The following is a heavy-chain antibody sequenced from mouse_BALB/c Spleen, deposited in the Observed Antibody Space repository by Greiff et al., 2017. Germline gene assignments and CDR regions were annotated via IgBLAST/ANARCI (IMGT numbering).Heavy chain of an antibody. D-gene: IGHD3-2*02. CDR2: ISSGGSYT. J-gene: IGHJ3*01. V-gene: IGHV5-9-4*01. Sequence: EVQLQESGGGLVKPGGSLKLSCAASGFTFSSYAMSWVRQSPEKRLEWVAEISSGGSYTYYPDTVTGRFTISRDNAKNTLYLEMSSLRSEDTAMYYCAILSPRFAYWGQGTLVTVSA. CDR1: GFTFSSYA. CDR3: AILSPRFAY.